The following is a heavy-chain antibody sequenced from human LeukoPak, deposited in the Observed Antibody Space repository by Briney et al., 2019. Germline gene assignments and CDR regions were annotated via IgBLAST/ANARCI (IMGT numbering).Heavy chain of an antibody. CDR3: ARGRYSFTLNFDY. V-gene: IGHV3-64*01. J-gene: IGHJ4*02. CDR2: ISSNGGST. Sequence: PGGSLRLSCAASGFTFSSYAMHWVRQAPGKGLEYVSAISSNGGSTYYANSVKGRFTISRDNSKNTLYLQMGSLRAEDMAVYYCARGRYSFTLNFDYWGQGTLVTVSS. CDR1: GFTFSSYA. D-gene: IGHD5-18*01.